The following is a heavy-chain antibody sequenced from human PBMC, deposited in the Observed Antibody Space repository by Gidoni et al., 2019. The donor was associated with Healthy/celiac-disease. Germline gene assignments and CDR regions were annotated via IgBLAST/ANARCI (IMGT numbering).Heavy chain of an antibody. V-gene: IGHV3-23*01. CDR2: ISGSGGST. CDR3: AKDKLLYGVFDY. D-gene: IGHD3-10*01. J-gene: IGHJ4*02. Sequence: EVQLLESGGGLVQPGGSLRLSCAASGFTFSSYAMSWVRQAPGKGLEWVSAISGSGGSTYYADSVKVRFTISRDNSKNTLYLQMNSLRAEDTAVYYCAKDKLLYGVFDYWGQGTLVTVSS. CDR1: GFTFSSYA.